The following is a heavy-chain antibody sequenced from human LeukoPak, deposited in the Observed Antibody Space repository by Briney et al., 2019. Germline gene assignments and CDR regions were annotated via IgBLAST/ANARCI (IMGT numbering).Heavy chain of an antibody. D-gene: IGHD3-10*01. CDR3: AHKPVGSGSYDM. Sequence: ESGPTPVNPTQTLTLTCSFSGFSLRTTGVGVAWIRQSPGKALEWLAVTFWNDDKSYSPSLKSRLTITKDTSKNQVVLIMTNMDPVDTAIYYCAHKPVGSGSYDMWGQGTLVTVSS. CDR1: GFSLRTTGVG. J-gene: IGHJ4*01. CDR2: TFWNDDK. V-gene: IGHV2-5*01.